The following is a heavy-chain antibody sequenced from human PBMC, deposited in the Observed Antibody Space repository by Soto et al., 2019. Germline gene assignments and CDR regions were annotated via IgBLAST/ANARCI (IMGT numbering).Heavy chain of an antibody. J-gene: IGHJ4*02. CDR1: SGSISRGGYY. D-gene: IGHD5-18*01. CDR2: IYYSGST. Sequence: TLSLTCTVSSGSISRGGYYWSWIRQHPGKGLEWIGYIYYSGSTYYNPSLKSRVTISVDTSKNQFSLNISSVTAADTAVSYCERDTRGYSYAGGFDDWGQGTLVTFSS. CDR3: ERDTRGYSYAGGFDD. V-gene: IGHV4-31*03.